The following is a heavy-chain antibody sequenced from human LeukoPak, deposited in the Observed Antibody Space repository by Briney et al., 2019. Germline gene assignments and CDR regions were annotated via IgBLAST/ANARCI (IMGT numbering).Heavy chain of an antibody. CDR1: GFTVSSNY. CDR3: ARDRNYYYGMDV. CDR2: IYSGGST. V-gene: IGHV3-53*01. J-gene: IGHJ6*02. Sequence: GGPLRLSCAASGFTVSSNYMSWVRQAPGKGLEWVSVIYSGGSTYYADSVKGRFTISRDNSKNTLYLQMNSLRAEDAAVYYCARDRNYYYGMDVWGQGTTVTVSS.